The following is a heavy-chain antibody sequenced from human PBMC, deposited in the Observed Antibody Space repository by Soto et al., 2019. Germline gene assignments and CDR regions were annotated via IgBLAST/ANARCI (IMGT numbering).Heavy chain of an antibody. CDR3: AKDYDYIWGSFRQTSPALVY. CDR2: ISGSGSST. CDR1: GFTFINYA. V-gene: IGHV3-23*01. D-gene: IGHD3-16*02. Sequence: GASLRLSCAASGFTFINYAMSWVRQASGRGLEWVSAISGSGSSTYYADSVKGRFTISRDNSKNTLYLQMSSLRAEDTALYYCAKDYDYIWGSFRQTSPALVYWGQGTLVTVSS. J-gene: IGHJ4*02.